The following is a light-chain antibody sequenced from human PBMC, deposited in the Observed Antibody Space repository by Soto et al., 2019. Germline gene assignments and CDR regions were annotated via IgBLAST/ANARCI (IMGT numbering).Light chain of an antibody. CDR2: KAS. J-gene: IGKJ4*01. Sequence: DILMTQSPSTVSASVGDRVTITCRASQSISSWLAWYQQKPGKAPKLLIQKASSLESGVPSRFSGSRSGTEFSLAISSLQPDDFATYYCQQYGIFSLTFGGGTKVEI. V-gene: IGKV1-5*03. CDR1: QSISSW. CDR3: QQYGIFSLT.